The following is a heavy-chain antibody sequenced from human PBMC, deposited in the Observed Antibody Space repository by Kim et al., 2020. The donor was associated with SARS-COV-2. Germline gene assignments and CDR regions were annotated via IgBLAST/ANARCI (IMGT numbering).Heavy chain of an antibody. Sequence: GGSLRLSCTASGFTFGDYAMYWVRQAPGKGLEWVSGITGNSGSTGYADSVKGRFTISRDNAKNSLYLQMNSLRTEDTALYYCAKSASADYWGQGTLVTVSS. CDR2: ITGNSGST. CDR3: AKSASADY. J-gene: IGHJ4*02. CDR1: GFTFGDYA. D-gene: IGHD2-2*01. V-gene: IGHV3-9*01.